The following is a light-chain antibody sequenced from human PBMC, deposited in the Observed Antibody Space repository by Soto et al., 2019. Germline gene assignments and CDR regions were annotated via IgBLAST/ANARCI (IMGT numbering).Light chain of an antibody. CDR2: GAS. J-gene: IGKJ1*01. Sequence: EIVLTQSPGTLSLSPGERATLSCRARQSVSSSYLAWYQQKPGQAPRLLIYGASSRATGIPDRFSGSGSGTDFTLTISRLEPEDLAVYYCQQYGSSRWTFGQGTKVDIK. CDR1: QSVSSSY. V-gene: IGKV3-20*01. CDR3: QQYGSSRWT.